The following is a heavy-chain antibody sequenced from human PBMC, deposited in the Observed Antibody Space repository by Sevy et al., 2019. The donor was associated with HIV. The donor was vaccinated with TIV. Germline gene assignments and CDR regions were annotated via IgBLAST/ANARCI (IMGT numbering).Heavy chain of an antibody. CDR2: ISSSSSYI. J-gene: IGHJ4*02. V-gene: IGHV3-21*01. D-gene: IGHD3-10*01. CDR1: GFTFSSYS. CDR3: ARDLYGSGSYEFDY. Sequence: GGSLRLSCVASGFTFSSYSMNWVRQAPGKGLEWVSSISSSSSYIYYADSVKGRFTISRDNAKNSLYLQMNSLRAEDTAVYYCARDLYGSGSYEFDYWGQGTLVTVSS.